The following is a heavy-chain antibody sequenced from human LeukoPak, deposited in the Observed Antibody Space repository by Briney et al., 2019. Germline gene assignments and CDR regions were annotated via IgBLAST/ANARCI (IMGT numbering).Heavy chain of an antibody. V-gene: IGHV3-30*02. CDR1: GFTFDDYG. CDR2: IRYDGSNK. D-gene: IGHD6-19*01. CDR3: AKDRGRGAVAGTDPRYSYYYYMDV. Sequence: PGGSLRLSCAASGFTFDDYGLSWVRQAPGKGLEWVAFIRYDGSNKYYADSVKGRFTISRDNSKNTLYLQRNSLRAEDTAVYYCAKDRGRGAVAGTDPRYSYYYYMDVWGKGTTVTISS. J-gene: IGHJ6*03.